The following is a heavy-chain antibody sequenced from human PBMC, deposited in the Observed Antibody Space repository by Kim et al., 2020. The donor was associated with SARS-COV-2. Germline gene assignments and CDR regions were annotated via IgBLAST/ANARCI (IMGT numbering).Heavy chain of an antibody. J-gene: IGHJ6*02. V-gene: IGHV4-34*01. D-gene: IGHD4-17*01. Sequence: PSLKSRVTISVDTSKNQFALKLSSVTAADTAVYYCARDYGDYEKSYGMDVWGQGTTVTVSS. CDR3: ARDYGDYEKSYGMDV.